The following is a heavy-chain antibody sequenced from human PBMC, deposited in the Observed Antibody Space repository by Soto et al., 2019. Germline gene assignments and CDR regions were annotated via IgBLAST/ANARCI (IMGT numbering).Heavy chain of an antibody. Sequence: SETLSLTCAVYGGSFSGYYWSWIRQPPGKGLEWIGEINHSGSTNYNPSLKSRVTISVDTSKNQFSLKLSSVTAADTAVYYCARLIVGATPFDYWGQGTLVTVSS. CDR3: ARLIVGATPFDY. V-gene: IGHV4-34*01. CDR1: GGSFSGYY. CDR2: INHSGST. D-gene: IGHD1-26*01. J-gene: IGHJ4*02.